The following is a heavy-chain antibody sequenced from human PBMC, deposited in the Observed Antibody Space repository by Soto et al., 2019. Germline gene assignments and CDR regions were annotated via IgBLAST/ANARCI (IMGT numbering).Heavy chain of an antibody. CDR3: ARDGSYNSVAFVDY. Sequence: SVKVSCKASGGPFSSYAISCVRQAPGQGLEWVGGIIPIFGTANYAQKFQVRVTITADEATSTAYMEXTSLRSEGTAVFYCARDGSYNSVAFVDYCAQGTPVTVCS. J-gene: IGHJ4*02. V-gene: IGHV1-69*13. D-gene: IGHD3-3*02. CDR1: GGPFSSYA. CDR2: IIPIFGTA.